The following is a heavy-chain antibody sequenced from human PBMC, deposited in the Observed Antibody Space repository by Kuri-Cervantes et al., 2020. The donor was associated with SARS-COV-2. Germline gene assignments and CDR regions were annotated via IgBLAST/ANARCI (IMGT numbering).Heavy chain of an antibody. CDR2: IYYSGST. V-gene: IGHV4-59*11. D-gene: IGHD4-11*01. CDR3: ARDRRNSFDY. J-gene: IGHJ4*02. Sequence: GSLRLSCTVSGGSISSHYWSWIRQPPGKGLEWIGYIYYSGSTNYNPSLKSRVTISVDTSKNQFSLKLSSVTAADTAVYYCARDRRNSFDYWGQGTLVTVSS. CDR1: GGSISSHY.